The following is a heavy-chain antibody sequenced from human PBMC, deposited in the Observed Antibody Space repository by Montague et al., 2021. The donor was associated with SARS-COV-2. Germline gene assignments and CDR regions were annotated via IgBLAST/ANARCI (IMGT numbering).Heavy chain of an antibody. Sequence: SETLSLTCAVYGGSFSNYSWTWIRQPPGKGLEWIGEINHSGITKYNPTLKSRVTISVDVSKNQFSLKLTSVTAADTAVYYCARGRVEITSMVVFFTGFIYYFDAWGQGTMVTVSS. D-gene: IGHD3-22*01. CDR2: INHSGIT. CDR1: GGSFSNYS. J-gene: IGHJ4*02. V-gene: IGHV4-34*01. CDR3: ARGRVEITSMVVFFTGFIYYFDA.